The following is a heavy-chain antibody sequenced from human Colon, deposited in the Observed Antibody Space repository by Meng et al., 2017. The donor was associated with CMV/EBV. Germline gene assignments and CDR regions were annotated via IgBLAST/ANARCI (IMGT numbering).Heavy chain of an antibody. V-gene: IGHV3-30*18. CDR2: ISYHGSNK. CDR3: AKDIRDYVWHSYVSDH. D-gene: IGHD3-16*01. CDR1: GFTFSSYS. Sequence: GESLKISCAASGFTFSSYSMYWVRRAPGKGLEWVAVISYHGSNKEYVDFARGRFTISRDSSKNMVYLQMNSLRPEDTAVYYCAKDIRDYVWHSYVSDHWGQGTLVTV. J-gene: IGHJ4*02.